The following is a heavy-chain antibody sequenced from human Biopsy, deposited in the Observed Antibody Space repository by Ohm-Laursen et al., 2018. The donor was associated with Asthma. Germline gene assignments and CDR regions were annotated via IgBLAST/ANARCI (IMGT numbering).Heavy chain of an antibody. CDR1: GFAFDDSA. CDR3: AKDTLSSSWKWFDP. V-gene: IGHV3-9*01. J-gene: IGHJ5*02. D-gene: IGHD2-2*01. Sequence: SLRLSCSAPGFAFDDSAVHWVRQAPGRGLEWVAGISWNSVTVDYAASVKGRFTISRDNAKNSLDLEMNSLRSEDTALYYCAKDTLSSSWKWFDPWGQGTMVNVST. CDR2: ISWNSVTV.